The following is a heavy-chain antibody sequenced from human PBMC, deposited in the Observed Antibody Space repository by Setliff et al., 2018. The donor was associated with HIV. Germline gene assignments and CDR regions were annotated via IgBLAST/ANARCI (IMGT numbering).Heavy chain of an antibody. V-gene: IGHV4-59*12. Sequence: SETLSLTCTVSGLSMSYNYWTWIRQSPGKGLEWIGYVHYSGSTRYNPSLKSRVTISVDTSKTHFFLNLTSVTDADTAVYFCTREGRGDPAMATTRIDYWGQGKLVTSPQ. CDR1: GLSMSYNY. CDR2: VHYSGST. D-gene: IGHD1-1*01. CDR3: TREGRGDPAMATTRIDY. J-gene: IGHJ4*02.